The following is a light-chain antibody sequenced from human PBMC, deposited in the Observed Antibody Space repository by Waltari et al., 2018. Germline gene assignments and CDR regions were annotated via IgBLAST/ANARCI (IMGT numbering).Light chain of an antibody. J-gene: IGKJ2*01. CDR3: QLRARWPPTFT. Sequence: EFVLTQSPANLSLSPGERVTISCRASQSFSCYLAWYQHKPGQAPRLLIYDASNRATGVPARFSGRDSGADFTLTISSLEPEDFGVYYCQLRARWPPTFTFGQGTKLEI. V-gene: IGKV3-11*01. CDR1: QSFSCY. CDR2: DAS.